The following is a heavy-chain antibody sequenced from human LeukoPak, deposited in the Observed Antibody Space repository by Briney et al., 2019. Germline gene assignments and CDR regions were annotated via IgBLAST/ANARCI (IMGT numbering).Heavy chain of an antibody. V-gene: IGHV1-46*01. CDR3: ARDLGQTEYSSSYYFDY. J-gene: IGHJ4*02. D-gene: IGHD6-6*01. CDR2: INPSGGST. Sequence: ASVKVSCKASGYTFTSYYMHWVRQAPGRGLEWMGIINPSGGSTSYAQKFQGRVTMTRDTSTSTVYMELSSLRSEDTAVYYCARDLGQTEYSSSYYFDYWGQGTLVTVSS. CDR1: GYTFTSYY.